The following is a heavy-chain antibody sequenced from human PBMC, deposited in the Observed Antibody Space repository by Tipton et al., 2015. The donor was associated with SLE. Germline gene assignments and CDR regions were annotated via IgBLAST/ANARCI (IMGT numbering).Heavy chain of an antibody. D-gene: IGHD4-23*01. CDR2: ISSSSSTI. Sequence: SLRLSCAASGFTFRSYEMNWVRQVPGKGLEWVSYISSSSSTIYYADSVKGRFTISRDNAKNSLYLQMNSLSAEDTAIYYCARELAVVTPGYCDYLGQGTLLTVSS. CDR1: GFTFRSYE. CDR3: ARELAVVTPGYCDY. J-gene: IGHJ4*02. V-gene: IGHV3-48*03.